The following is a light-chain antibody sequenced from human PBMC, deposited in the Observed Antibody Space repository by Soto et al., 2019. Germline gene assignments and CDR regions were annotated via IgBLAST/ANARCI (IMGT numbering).Light chain of an antibody. CDR1: QSVSSY. Sequence: EIVLTQSPATLSLSPGERATLSCRASQSVSSYLAWYQQKPGQAPRLLIYDASSRATGIPARFSGSGSGTAFTLTISSLGPEDFAVYYCQQRSNWLLTFGGGTKVEIK. V-gene: IGKV3-11*01. CDR3: QQRSNWLLT. J-gene: IGKJ4*01. CDR2: DAS.